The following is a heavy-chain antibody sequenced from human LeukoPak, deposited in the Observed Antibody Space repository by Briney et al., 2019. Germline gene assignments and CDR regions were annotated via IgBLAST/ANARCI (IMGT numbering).Heavy chain of an antibody. J-gene: IGHJ4*02. CDR3: ARDADSWAGPIVKGFSKFDY. V-gene: IGHV3-30-3*01. CDR2: ISYDGSNK. D-gene: IGHD2-21*01. Sequence: PGGSLRLSCAASGFTFSSYAMHWVRQAPGKGLEWVAVISYDGSNKYYADSVKGRFTISRDNSKNTLYLQMNSLRAEDTAVYYCARDADSWAGPIVKGFSKFDYWGQGTLVTVSS. CDR1: GFTFSSYA.